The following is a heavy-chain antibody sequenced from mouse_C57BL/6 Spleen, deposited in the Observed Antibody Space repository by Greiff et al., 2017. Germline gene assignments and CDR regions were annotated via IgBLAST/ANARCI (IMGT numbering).Heavy chain of an antibody. CDR3: ARSTTVVADWYFEV. J-gene: IGHJ1*03. CDR2: IDPSDSYT. V-gene: IGHV1-69*01. Sequence: QVQLQQPGAELVMPGASVKLSCKASGYTFTSYWMHWVKQRPGQGLEWIGEIDPSDSYTNYNQKFKGKSTSTVDKSSSTAYMQLSSLTSEDSAVYYCARSTTVVADWYFEVWGTGTTVTVSS. CDR1: GYTFTSYW. D-gene: IGHD1-1*01.